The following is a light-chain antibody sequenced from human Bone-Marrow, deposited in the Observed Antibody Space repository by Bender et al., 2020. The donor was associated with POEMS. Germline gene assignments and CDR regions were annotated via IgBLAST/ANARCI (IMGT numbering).Light chain of an antibody. V-gene: IGLV2-14*01. CDR1: SSDVGGSKF. J-gene: IGLJ1*01. Sequence: QSAPTRPASVSGSPGQSITISCTGTSSDVGGSKFVSWYQQHPGKAPKLMIYEVSERPSGVPDRFSGSKSGNTAFLTVSGLQAEDEADYYCGSYTRNAKYVFGSGTKVTVL. CDR2: EVS. CDR3: GSYTRNAKYV.